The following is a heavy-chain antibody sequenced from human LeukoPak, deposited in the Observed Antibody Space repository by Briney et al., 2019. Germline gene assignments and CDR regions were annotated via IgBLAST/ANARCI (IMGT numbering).Heavy chain of an antibody. V-gene: IGHV1-8*01. CDR2: MNPNRGNT. CDR1: GYTFTRYD. Sequence: ASVKVSCKASGYTFTRYDINWVRQATGQGLEGMGWMNPNRGNTGYAQKFQDRVTMTRNTSISTAYMELSSLRSEDTAVYYCARHPRFGSCSWYPWFDPWGQGTLVTVSS. CDR3: ARHPRFGSCSWYPWFDP. J-gene: IGHJ5*02. D-gene: IGHD6-13*01.